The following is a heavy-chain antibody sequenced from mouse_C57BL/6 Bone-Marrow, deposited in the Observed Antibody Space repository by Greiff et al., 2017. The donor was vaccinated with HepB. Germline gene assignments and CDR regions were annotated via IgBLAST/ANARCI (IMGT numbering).Heavy chain of an antibody. D-gene: IGHD1-1*01. V-gene: IGHV5-17*01. CDR2: ISSGSSTI. CDR1: GFTFSDYG. CDR3: ARSYYGSSHYYFDY. J-gene: IGHJ2*01. Sequence: EVKLVESGGGLVKPGGSLKLSCAASGFTFSDYGMHWVRQAPEKGLEWVAYISSGSSTIYYADTVKGRFTISRDNAKNTLFLQMTSLRSEDTAMYYCARSYYGSSHYYFDYWGQGTTLTVSS.